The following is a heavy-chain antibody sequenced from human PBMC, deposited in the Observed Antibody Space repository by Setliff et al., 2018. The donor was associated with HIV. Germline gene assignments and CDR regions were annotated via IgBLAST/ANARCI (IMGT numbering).Heavy chain of an antibody. CDR2: IIPAFRTP. D-gene: IGHD4-17*01. Sequence: SVKVSCKASVRIFSNYPISWVRQAPGRGLEWMGGIIPAFRTPDYAQRFQDRLTITADESADTVYMELNSLRHEDTAVYFCARDRHYGGLPWYFETWGPGTLVTVSS. CDR1: VRIFSNYP. J-gene: IGHJ4*02. CDR3: ARDRHYGGLPWYFET. V-gene: IGHV1-69*13.